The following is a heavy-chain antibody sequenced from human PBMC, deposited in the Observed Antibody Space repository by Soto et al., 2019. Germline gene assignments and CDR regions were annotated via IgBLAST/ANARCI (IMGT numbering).Heavy chain of an antibody. V-gene: IGHV4-31*03. Sequence: SETLSLTCTVSGGSISSGGYYWSWIRQHPGKGLEWIGYIYYSGRTYYNPSLKSRVTISVDTAKNQFSLKLSSVTAADTAVYYCARGTYCTNGVCSYYYYYYMDVWGKGTTVTVSS. J-gene: IGHJ6*03. D-gene: IGHD2-8*01. CDR3: ARGTYCTNGVCSYYYYYYMDV. CDR2: IYYSGRT. CDR1: GGSISSGGYY.